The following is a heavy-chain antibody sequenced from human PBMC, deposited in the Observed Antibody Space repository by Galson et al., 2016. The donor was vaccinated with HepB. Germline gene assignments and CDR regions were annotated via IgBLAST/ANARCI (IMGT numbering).Heavy chain of an antibody. CDR3: ARDVQFRFDY. CDR1: GGNFNIFG. J-gene: IGHJ4*02. Sequence: SVKVSCKASGGNFNIFGINWVRQAPGQGLEWMGWISANSGNTIYAQKFQDRVTMTRDTSASTVYMDLRSLRSDDTAVYYCARDVQFRFDYWGQGTLVTVSS. V-gene: IGHV1-18*01. CDR2: ISANSGNT. D-gene: IGHD4-11*01.